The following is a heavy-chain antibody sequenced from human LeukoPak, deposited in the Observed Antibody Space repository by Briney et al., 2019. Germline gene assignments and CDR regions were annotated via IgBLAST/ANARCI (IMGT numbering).Heavy chain of an antibody. Sequence: SETLSLTCAVYGGSFSGYYWSWIRQPPGKGLEWIGEINHSGSTNYNPSLKSRVTISVDTSKNQFSLKLSSVTAADTAVYYCARRRIRLWNARPNYFDYWGQGTLVTVSS. J-gene: IGHJ4*02. CDR2: INHSGST. D-gene: IGHD5-18*01. CDR3: ARRRIRLWNARPNYFDY. CDR1: GGSFSGYY. V-gene: IGHV4-34*01.